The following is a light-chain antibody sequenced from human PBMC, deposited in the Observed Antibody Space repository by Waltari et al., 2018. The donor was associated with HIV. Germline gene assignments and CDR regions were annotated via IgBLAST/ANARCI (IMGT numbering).Light chain of an antibody. CDR3: QQSYSTLPYT. V-gene: IGKV1-39*01. Sequence: DIQMTQSPSSLSASVGDRVTITCRASQSISSYLNWYQQNPGKAPKLLISAASSLQGGVPSRFSGSGSGTDFTLTISSLQPEDFAIYYCQQSYSTLPYTFGQGTKLEIK. J-gene: IGKJ2*01. CDR2: AAS. CDR1: QSISSY.